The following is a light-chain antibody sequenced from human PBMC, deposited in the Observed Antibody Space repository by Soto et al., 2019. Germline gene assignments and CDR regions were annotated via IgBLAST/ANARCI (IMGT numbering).Light chain of an antibody. J-gene: IGLJ2*01. V-gene: IGLV2-14*01. CDR3: SSYTSSNTVV. Sequence: QSALTQPASVSGSPGQSIAICCTGTSNDVGGYNYVSWYQQHPGKAPKLMIYDVSARPSGVSNRFSGSKSDNTASLTISGLQAEDEADYYCSSYTSSNTVVFGGGTKLTVL. CDR2: DVS. CDR1: SNDVGGYNY.